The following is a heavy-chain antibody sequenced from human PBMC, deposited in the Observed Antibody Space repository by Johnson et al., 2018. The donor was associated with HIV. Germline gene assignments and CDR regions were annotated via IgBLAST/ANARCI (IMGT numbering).Heavy chain of an antibody. CDR1: GFTFSSYW. CDR3: AKDLGVAADPDAFDI. D-gene: IGHD6-13*01. Sequence: VQLVESGGGLVQPGGSLRLSCAASGFTFSSYWMSWVRQAPGKGLEWVANIKQDGSGKYYVDSVKGRFTISRDNAKNSLYLQMNSLRAEDTAVYYCAKDLGVAADPDAFDIWGQGTMVTVSS. CDR2: IKQDGSGK. J-gene: IGHJ3*02. V-gene: IGHV3-7*03.